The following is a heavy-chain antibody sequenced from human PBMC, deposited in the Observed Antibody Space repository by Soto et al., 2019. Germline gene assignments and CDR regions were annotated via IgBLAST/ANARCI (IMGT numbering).Heavy chain of an antibody. J-gene: IGHJ4*02. Sequence: QVQLQESGPGLVKPSQTLSLICTVSGDSMSTGGYYWTWIRQHPGKGLEWIGHSYTTGTTYYSPSLKSQVTMSIDKSSNRFSLNLSSVTAAETAVYYCARGRGSTPLRDWGPGALVTVSS. CDR2: SYTTGTT. V-gene: IGHV4-31*02. CDR3: ARGRGSTPLRD. CDR1: GDSMSTGGYY. D-gene: IGHD6-13*01.